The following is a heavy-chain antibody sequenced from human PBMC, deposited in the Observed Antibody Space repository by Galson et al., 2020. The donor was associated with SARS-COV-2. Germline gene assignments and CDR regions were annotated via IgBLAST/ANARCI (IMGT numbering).Heavy chain of an antibody. J-gene: IGHJ4*02. CDR2: IWYDGTNK. Sequence: GGSLRLSCAASGFTFSSYGMHWVRQAPGKGLEWVAVIWYDGTNKYYEDSVKGRFTISRDNSKNTLYLQMNSLRAEDTAVYYCARTQRSVVVVAATVDYWGQGTLVTVSS. V-gene: IGHV3-33*01. CDR3: ARTQRSVVVVAATVDY. CDR1: GFTFSSYG. D-gene: IGHD2-15*01.